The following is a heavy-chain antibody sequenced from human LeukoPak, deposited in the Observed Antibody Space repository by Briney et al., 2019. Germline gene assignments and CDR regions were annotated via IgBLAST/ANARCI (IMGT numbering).Heavy chain of an antibody. CDR3: ASYSSWSIAEY. CDR2: IWYDGSNA. V-gene: IGHV3-33*01. D-gene: IGHD6-6*01. Sequence: PWGSLRLSCAASGLTFSSYGMHWVRQAPAKVLEWVAVIWYDGSNAYYADSVKGRFTISRDNSKNTVYLQMNSLRAEDTAVYYCASYSSWSIAEYWGQGTLVTVSS. CDR1: GLTFSSYG. J-gene: IGHJ4*02.